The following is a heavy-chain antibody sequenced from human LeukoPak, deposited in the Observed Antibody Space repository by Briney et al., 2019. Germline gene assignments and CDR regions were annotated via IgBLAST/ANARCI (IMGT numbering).Heavy chain of an antibody. D-gene: IGHD2-2*01. CDR2: INWNGGST. CDR1: GFTFNYTW. J-gene: IGHJ6*03. V-gene: IGHV3-20*04. Sequence: GGSLRLSCAASGFTFNYTWMSWVRQAPGKGLEWVSGINWNGGSTGYADSVKGRFTISRDNAKNSLYLQMNSLRAEDTALYYCARTYCSSTSCYYYYYMDVWGKGTTVTVSS. CDR3: ARTYCSSTSCYYYYYMDV.